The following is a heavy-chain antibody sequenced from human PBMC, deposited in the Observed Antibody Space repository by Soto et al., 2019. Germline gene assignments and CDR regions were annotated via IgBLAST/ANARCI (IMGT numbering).Heavy chain of an antibody. Sequence: QVQLVQSGAEVKKPGSSVKVSCKASGGTFSTYAISWVRQAPGQGLEWMGGIIPIFGTAKYAQKFQGRVTITADDSTSTAYMALSSLRSEDTAVYYCAREIFGVIISGGRDAFDIWGQGTMVTVSS. CDR2: IIPIFGTA. D-gene: IGHD3-3*01. CDR3: AREIFGVIISGGRDAFDI. CDR1: GGTFSTYA. V-gene: IGHV1-69*01. J-gene: IGHJ3*02.